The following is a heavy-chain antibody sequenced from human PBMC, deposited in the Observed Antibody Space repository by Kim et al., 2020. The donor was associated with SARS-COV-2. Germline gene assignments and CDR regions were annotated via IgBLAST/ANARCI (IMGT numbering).Heavy chain of an antibody. J-gene: IGHJ5*02. CDR3: ARAYHEYEIAAAVSWFDP. Sequence: KSRVTISVDTSKTQFSLKLSSVTAADTAVYYCARAYHEYEIAAAVSWFDPWGQGTLVTVSS. D-gene: IGHD6-13*01. V-gene: IGHV4-31*02.